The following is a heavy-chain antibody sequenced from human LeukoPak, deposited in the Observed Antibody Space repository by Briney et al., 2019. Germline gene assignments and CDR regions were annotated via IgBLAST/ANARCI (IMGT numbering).Heavy chain of an antibody. CDR2: ITWNGDDM. J-gene: IGHJ4*02. Sequence: GGSLRLSCAASGFSFEAYGMYWVRQAPGKGLEWVSGITWNGDDMAYADSVKGRFTISRDNAKNRLYLQMNSLTVEDTALYYCTRVTSWRTGFDYWGQGTLVTVSS. D-gene: IGHD1-1*01. CDR1: GFSFEAYG. V-gene: IGHV3-9*01. CDR3: TRVTSWRTGFDY.